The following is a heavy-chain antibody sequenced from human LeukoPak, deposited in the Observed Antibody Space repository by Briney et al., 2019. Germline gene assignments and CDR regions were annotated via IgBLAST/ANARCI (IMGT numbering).Heavy chain of an antibody. Sequence: SSVKVSCKAPGGTFSNYGFSWVRQAPGQGLEWMGGIVPVFGTANYAQKFQGRVTITADDFTTRAYMEVSSLRSEDTLVSEDTRGADTGTFAGGYTPFDNWGQGTLITVST. V-gene: IGHV1-69*01. D-gene: IGHD3-22*01. J-gene: IGHJ4*03. CDR1: GGTFSNYG. CDR3: TRGADTGTFAGGYTPFDN. CDR2: IVPVFGTA.